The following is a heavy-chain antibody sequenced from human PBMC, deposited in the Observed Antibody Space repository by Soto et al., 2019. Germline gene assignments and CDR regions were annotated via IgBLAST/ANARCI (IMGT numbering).Heavy chain of an antibody. J-gene: IGHJ6*02. V-gene: IGHV5-51*01. Sequence: LGESLKISCKGSGYSFTSYWIGWVRQMPGKGLEWMGIIYPGDSDTRYSPSFQGQVTISADKSISTAYLQWSSLKASDTAMYYCARSNYGDHYYYYGMDVWGQGTTVTVSS. CDR2: IYPGDSDT. CDR3: ARSNYGDHYYYYGMDV. D-gene: IGHD4-17*01. CDR1: GYSFTSYW.